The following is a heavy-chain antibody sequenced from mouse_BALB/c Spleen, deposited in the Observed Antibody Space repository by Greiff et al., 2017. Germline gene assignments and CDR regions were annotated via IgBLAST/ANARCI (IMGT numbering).Heavy chain of an antibody. Sequence: QVQLQQSGAELVRPGALVKLSCKASGFNIKDYYMHWVKQRPGQGLEWIGYINPSTGYTEYNQKFKDKATLTADKSSSTAYMQLSSLTSEDSAVYYCATGTYFDVWGAGTTVTVSS. CDR2: INPSTGYT. CDR3: ATGTYFDV. J-gene: IGHJ1*01. CDR1: GFNIKDYY. V-gene: IGHV1-4*01. D-gene: IGHD4-1*01.